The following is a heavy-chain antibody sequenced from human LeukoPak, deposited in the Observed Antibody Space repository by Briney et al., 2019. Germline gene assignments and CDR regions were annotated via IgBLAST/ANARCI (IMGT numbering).Heavy chain of an antibody. J-gene: IGHJ6*02. CDR3: ARRLLLWFGEPRMDV. D-gene: IGHD3-10*01. V-gene: IGHV4-39*07. CDR2: IYYSGST. CDR1: GGSISSSDYY. Sequence: SETLSLTCTVSGGSISSSDYYWGWIRQPPGKGLEWIGSIYYSGSTHYNPSLKSRVTILIDTSKNQFSLKLTSVTAADTAVYYCARRLLLWFGEPRMDVWGQGTTVTVSS.